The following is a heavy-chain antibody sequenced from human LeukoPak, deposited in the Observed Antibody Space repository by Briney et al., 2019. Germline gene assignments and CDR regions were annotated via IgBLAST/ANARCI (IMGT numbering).Heavy chain of an antibody. CDR2: IYTSGST. Sequence: SETLSLTCTVCGGSISGYYWSWVRQPAGKGLEWIGRIYTSGSTNYNPSRKSRVAMSVDTSKNQFSLTLTSVPAADTAVYYCARGDRAVAGAWGWFDPWGQGTLVTVSS. CDR3: ARGDRAVAGAWGWFDP. CDR1: GGSISGYY. D-gene: IGHD6-19*01. V-gene: IGHV4-4*07. J-gene: IGHJ5*02.